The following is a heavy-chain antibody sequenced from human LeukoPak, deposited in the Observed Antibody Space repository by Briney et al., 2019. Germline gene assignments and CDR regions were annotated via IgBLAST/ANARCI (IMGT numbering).Heavy chain of an antibody. CDR3: GKDRSFWNGADPDF. J-gene: IGHJ4*02. D-gene: IGHD3-3*01. CDR1: GFTFSSYA. Sequence: PGGSLRLSCAASGFTFSSYAMSWVRQAPGKGLEWVAGISGSGDTTNYEESVRGRFTISRDNAQNMLYLEMNSLRGDDTAVYYCGKDRSFWNGADPDFWGQGTLVTVSS. CDR2: ISGSGDTT. V-gene: IGHV3-23*01.